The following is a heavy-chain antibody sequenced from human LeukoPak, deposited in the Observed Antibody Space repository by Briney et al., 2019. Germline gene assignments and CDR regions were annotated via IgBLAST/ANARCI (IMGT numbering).Heavy chain of an antibody. CDR3: ARVTSSGYQFDY. D-gene: IGHD3-22*01. CDR2: IYYSGST. V-gene: IGHV4-30-4*01. CDR1: GGSFSGYY. J-gene: IGHJ4*02. Sequence: PSETLSLTCAVYGGSFSGYYWSWIRQPPGKGLEWIGYIYYSGSTYYNPSLKSRVTISVDTSKNQFSLKLSSVTAADTAVYYCARVTSSGYQFDYWGQGTLVTVSS.